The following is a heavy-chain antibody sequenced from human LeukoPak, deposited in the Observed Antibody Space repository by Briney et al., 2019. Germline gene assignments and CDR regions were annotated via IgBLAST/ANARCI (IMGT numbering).Heavy chain of an antibody. CDR3: ASSYYYDSSGYYVDY. J-gene: IGHJ4*02. D-gene: IGHD3-22*01. CDR1: GGSISSYY. Sequence: SETLSLTCTVSGGSISSYYWSWIRQPPGKGLEWIGYIYYSGSTNYNPSLKSRVTISVDTSKNQFSLKLSSVTAADTAVYYCASSYYYDSSGYYVDYWAREPWSPSPQ. V-gene: IGHV4-59*01. CDR2: IYYSGST.